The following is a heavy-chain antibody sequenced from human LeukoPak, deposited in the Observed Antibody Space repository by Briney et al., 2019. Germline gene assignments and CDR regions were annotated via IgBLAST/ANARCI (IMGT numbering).Heavy chain of an antibody. CDR2: IYTSGCI. D-gene: IGHD6-19*01. Sequence: SETLSLTRLVSGGSISRYYWRWIGQPAGKGVEGIGRIYTSGCIHYIPSLNSRATIPVDTPHNQFSLKLSAVTAGHTAVCYCPGGPRLAEYSSGWLRQGLDAFDIWGQGTMVTVSS. CDR3: PGGPRLAEYSSGWLRQGLDAFDI. CDR1: GGSISRYY. V-gene: IGHV4-4*07. J-gene: IGHJ3*02.